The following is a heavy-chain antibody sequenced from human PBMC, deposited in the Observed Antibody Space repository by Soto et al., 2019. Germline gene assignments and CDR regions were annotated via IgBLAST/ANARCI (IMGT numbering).Heavy chain of an antibody. Sequence: GGSLRLSCAASGFTFSSYGMSWVRQAPGKGLEWVAIIKQDGSGKYSVDAVKGRCTISRYNDNNSRYLQLNINRAKATAADYCAGENSGHCYGAGSSPQGWFDPWGQGTLVTVSS. D-gene: IGHD3-10*01. CDR2: IKQDGSGK. V-gene: IGHV3-7*03. CDR3: AGENSGHCYGAGSSPQGWFDP. CDR1: GFTFSSYG. J-gene: IGHJ5*02.